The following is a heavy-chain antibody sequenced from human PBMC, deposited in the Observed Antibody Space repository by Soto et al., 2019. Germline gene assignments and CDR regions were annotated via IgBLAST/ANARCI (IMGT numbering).Heavy chain of an antibody. D-gene: IGHD2-2*02. J-gene: IGHJ4*02. CDR1: GITFSSYG. V-gene: IGHV3-21*01. Sequence: EVQLVESGGGLVKPGGSLRLSCAASGITFSSYGMNWVRQAPGKGLEWVSSISYSTSHIYYADSVKGRFTISRDNAKNSLYLQMDSLRAEDTAMYYCAKSPNFYCSSPNCYKYYFDYWGQGTLVTVSS. CDR2: ISYSTSHI. CDR3: AKSPNFYCSSPNCYKYYFDY.